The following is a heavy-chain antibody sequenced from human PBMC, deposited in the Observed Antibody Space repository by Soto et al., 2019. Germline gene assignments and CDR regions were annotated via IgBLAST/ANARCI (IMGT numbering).Heavy chain of an antibody. CDR2: IYYSGST. Sequence: SETLSLTCTASGGSISSYYCSWIRQPPGKGLEWSVYIYYSGSTNYTPSLKRRVTISVDTSKNQFSLKLSSVTAADTAVYYCARDEYSSSWYRFDPWGQGTLVTVSS. D-gene: IGHD6-13*01. J-gene: IGHJ5*02. CDR1: GGSISSYY. CDR3: ARDEYSSSWYRFDP. V-gene: IGHV4-59*01.